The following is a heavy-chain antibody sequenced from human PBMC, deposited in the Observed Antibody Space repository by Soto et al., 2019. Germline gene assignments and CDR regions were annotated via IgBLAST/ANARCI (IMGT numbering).Heavy chain of an antibody. V-gene: IGHV3-30-3*01. CDR3: ARAYSSGHDY. D-gene: IGHD6-25*01. CDR2: ISYDGSNK. J-gene: IGHJ4*02. CDR1: GFTFSSYA. Sequence: QVQLVESGGGVVQPGRSLRLSCAASGFTFSSYAMHWVRQAPGKGLEWVAVISYDGSNKSYADSVKGRFTISRDNSKNTLYLQMNSLRAEDTAVYYCARAYSSGHDYWGQGTLVTVSS.